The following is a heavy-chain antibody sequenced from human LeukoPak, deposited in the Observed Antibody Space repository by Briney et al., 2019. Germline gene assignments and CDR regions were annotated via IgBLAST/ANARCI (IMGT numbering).Heavy chain of an antibody. CDR2: ISTNGVNT. Sequence: GGSLRLSCAASGFTFSSYAMHWVRQPPGKGLECVSAISTNGVNTYYANSVKGRFTISRDNSKNTLYLQMGSLRAEDMAVYYCARGVTTAIDYWGQGTLVTVSS. J-gene: IGHJ4*02. CDR1: GFTFSSYA. V-gene: IGHV3-64*01. CDR3: ARGVTTAIDY. D-gene: IGHD4-17*01.